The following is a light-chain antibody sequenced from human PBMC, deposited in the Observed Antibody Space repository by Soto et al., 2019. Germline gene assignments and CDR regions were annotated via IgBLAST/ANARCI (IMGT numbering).Light chain of an antibody. CDR2: DGS. J-gene: IGKJ5*01. CDR1: EDVVSY. CDR3: QHRTKGPIT. Sequence: EVVLTQSPATLSLSPGERATLSCRASEDVVSYLAWYQQTPGQAPRLLIYDGSNRATGIPARFSGSGSGTDFTLTISSLEPEDCAVYYCQHRTKGPITFGQGTRLEIK. V-gene: IGKV3-11*01.